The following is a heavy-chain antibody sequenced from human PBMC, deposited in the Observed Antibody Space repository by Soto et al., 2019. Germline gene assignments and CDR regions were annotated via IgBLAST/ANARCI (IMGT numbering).Heavy chain of an antibody. D-gene: IGHD3-22*01. J-gene: IGHJ4*02. CDR3: ARDAYYYDSSGLGY. V-gene: IGHV1-69*01. Sequence: QVQLVQSGAEVKKPGSSVKVSCKASGGTFSSYAISWVRQAPGQGLEWMGGIIPIFGTANYAQKFQGRVTITADESTSTAYVELSSLRSEDTAVYYCARDAYYYDSSGLGYWGQGTLVTVSS. CDR1: GGTFSSYA. CDR2: IIPIFGTA.